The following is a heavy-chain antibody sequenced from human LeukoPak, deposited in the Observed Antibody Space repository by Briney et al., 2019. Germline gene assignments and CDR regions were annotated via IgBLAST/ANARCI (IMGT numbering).Heavy chain of an antibody. CDR3: ASQRGDDFWSGDY. D-gene: IGHD3-3*01. J-gene: IGHJ4*02. CDR2: ISSSSSTI. Sequence: PGGSLRLSCAASGFTFSSYSMNWVRQAPGKGLEWVSYISSSSSTIYYADSVKGRFTISRGNAKNSLYLQMNSLRAEDTAVYYCASQRGDDFWSGDYWGQGTLVTVSS. CDR1: GFTFSSYS. V-gene: IGHV3-48*01.